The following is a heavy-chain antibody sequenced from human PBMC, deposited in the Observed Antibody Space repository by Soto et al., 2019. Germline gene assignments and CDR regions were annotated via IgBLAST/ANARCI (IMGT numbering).Heavy chain of an antibody. V-gene: IGHV4-61*03. Sequence: PSETLSLTCTVSGASVRSGIYYWSLILQPPWKRLELIGFIDYSGSTNHNPSLKIRVTISIDTSKNHFSLKLKSVTAADTDVYYCARVGYHSSDYLSKWFDPWGQGTLVTVSS. CDR2: IDYSGST. J-gene: IGHJ5*02. CDR3: ARVGYHSSDYLSKWFDP. D-gene: IGHD3-22*01. CDR1: GASVRSGIYY.